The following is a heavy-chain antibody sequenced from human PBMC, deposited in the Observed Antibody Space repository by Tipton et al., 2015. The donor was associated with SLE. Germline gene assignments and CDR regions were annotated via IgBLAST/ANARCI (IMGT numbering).Heavy chain of an antibody. J-gene: IGHJ5*02. CDR2: ISSRGSSK. Sequence: SLRLSCAASGFTFSDYYMSWIRQAPGKGLEWVSYISSRGSSKYYADSVRGRFTISRDNAKNSLFLQMNSLRAEDTAVYYCARDRGDNICGTYLTDAWGQGTLVAVSS. D-gene: IGHD3-16*02. V-gene: IGHV3-11*01. CDR1: GFTFSDYY. CDR3: ARDRGDNICGTYLTDA.